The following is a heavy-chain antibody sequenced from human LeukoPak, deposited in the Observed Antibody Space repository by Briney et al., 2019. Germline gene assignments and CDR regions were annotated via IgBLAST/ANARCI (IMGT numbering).Heavy chain of an antibody. J-gene: IGHJ4*02. V-gene: IGHV3-11*01. Sequence: GRSLRLSWAASGFTFSDYYMSWIRQAPGKGLEWVSYISSSGSTIYYADSVKGRFTISRDNAKNSLYLQMNSLRAEDTAVYYCARGTLVATVPGFDYWGQGTLVTVSS. CDR2: ISSSGSTI. D-gene: IGHD5-12*01. CDR1: GFTFSDYY. CDR3: ARGTLVATVPGFDY.